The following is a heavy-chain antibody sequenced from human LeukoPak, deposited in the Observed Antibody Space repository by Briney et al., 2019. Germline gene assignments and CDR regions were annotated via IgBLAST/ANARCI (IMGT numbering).Heavy chain of an antibody. D-gene: IGHD5-18*01. CDR2: ISDSAAST. J-gene: IGHJ1*01. Sequence: TGGSLRLSCAASGFTFNNYAMSWVRQTPGKGLEWVSGISDSAASTYYTDSVKGRFTISRGNSKDTVYLQMNNLRVADTALYFCVRHDSYIPFWGQGSLVTVSS. CDR3: VRHDSYIPF. CDR1: GFTFNNYA. V-gene: IGHV3-23*01.